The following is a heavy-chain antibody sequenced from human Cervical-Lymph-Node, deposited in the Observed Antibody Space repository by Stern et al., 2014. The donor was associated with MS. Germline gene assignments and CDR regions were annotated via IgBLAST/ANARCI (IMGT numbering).Heavy chain of an antibody. CDR3: ARDGGAARSYYYGMDV. V-gene: IGHV1-69*01. J-gene: IGHJ6*02. CDR2: IIPIFGTE. D-gene: IGHD6-6*01. Sequence: QVQLVQSGAEVKKPGSSVKVSCKASGGTFSSYAISWVRQAPGQGLEWMGGIIPIFGTENYAQKFQGRVMITADESTSTAYMELSSLRSEDSAVYYCARDGGAARSYYYGMDVWGQGTTVTVSS. CDR1: GGTFSSYA.